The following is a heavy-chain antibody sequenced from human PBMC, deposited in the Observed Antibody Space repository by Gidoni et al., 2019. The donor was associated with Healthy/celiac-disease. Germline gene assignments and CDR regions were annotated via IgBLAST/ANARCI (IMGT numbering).Heavy chain of an antibody. D-gene: IGHD5-18*01. Sequence: QVQLQESGPGLVKPSQTLYLTCPVPAGSIISGSYYWSWIRQPAGKGLEWIGRIYTSGSTNYNPSLKSRVTISVDTSKNQFSLKLSSVTAADTAVYYCASSRGDTAMVYDAFDIWGQGTMVTVSS. J-gene: IGHJ3*02. CDR2: IYTSGST. CDR1: AGSIISGSYY. V-gene: IGHV4-61*02. CDR3: ASSRGDTAMVYDAFDI.